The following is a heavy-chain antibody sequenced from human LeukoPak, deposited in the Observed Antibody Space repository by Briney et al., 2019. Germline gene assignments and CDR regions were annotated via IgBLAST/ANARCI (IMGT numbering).Heavy chain of an antibody. CDR2: ISYDGSNK. CDR1: GFTFSSYA. D-gene: IGHD4-17*01. Sequence: GGSLRLSCAASGFTFSSYAMHWVRQAPGKGLEWVAVISYDGSNKYYADSVKGRFTISRDNSKNTLYLQMNSLRAEDTAVYYCARPYGDYYYYYYIDVWGKGTTVTVSS. CDR3: ARPYGDYYYYYYIDV. J-gene: IGHJ6*03. V-gene: IGHV3-30*04.